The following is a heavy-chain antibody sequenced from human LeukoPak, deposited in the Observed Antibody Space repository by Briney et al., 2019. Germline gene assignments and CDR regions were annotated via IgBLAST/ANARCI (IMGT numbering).Heavy chain of an antibody. V-gene: IGHV3-33*06. J-gene: IGHJ4*02. D-gene: IGHD6-13*01. CDR2: MWYDGSNK. CDR3: AKDRYSSSWNFDY. CDR1: GYTFTSYG. Sequence: SCKASGYTFTSYGISWVRQAPGKGLEWVAVMWYDGSNKYYADSVKGRFTISRDNSKNTLYLQMNSLRAEDTAVYYCAKDRYSSSWNFDYWGQGTLVTVSS.